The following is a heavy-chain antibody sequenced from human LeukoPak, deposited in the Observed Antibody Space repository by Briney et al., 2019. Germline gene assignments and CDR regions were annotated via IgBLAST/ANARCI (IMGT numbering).Heavy chain of an antibody. CDR2: MNPNSGNT. J-gene: IGHJ6*02. CDR1: GYTFTSYD. Sequence: ASVKVSCKASGYTFTSYDINWVRQATGQGLEWMGWMNPNSGNTGYAQKFQGRVTMTRNTSISTAYMELSSLRSEDTAVYYCAXXXXXXWGYYYDSSGSDVWGQGTTVTVSS. CDR3: AXXXXXXWGYYYDSSGSDV. D-gene: IGHD3-22*01. V-gene: IGHV1-8*01.